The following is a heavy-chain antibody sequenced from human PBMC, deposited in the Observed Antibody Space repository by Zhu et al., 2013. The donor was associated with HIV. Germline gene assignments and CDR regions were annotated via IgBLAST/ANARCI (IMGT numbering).Heavy chain of an antibody. CDR1: GYTFSSYY. J-gene: IGHJ5*02. CDR2: INPNSGGT. CDR3: ARGERTTATIIDWFDP. Sequence: QVQLVQSGAEVKKPGASVKVSCKASGYTFSSYYMHWVRQAPGQGLEWMGIINPNSGGTKYAQKFQGRATMTRDASISTAYMELSRLRSDDTAVYYCARGERTTATIIDWFDPWGQGTLVTVSS. D-gene: IGHD4-4*01. V-gene: IGHV1-2*02.